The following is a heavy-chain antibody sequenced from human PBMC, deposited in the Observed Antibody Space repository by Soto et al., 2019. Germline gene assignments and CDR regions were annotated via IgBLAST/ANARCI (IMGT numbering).Heavy chain of an antibody. V-gene: IGHV4-31*03. CDR3: ARDRSRGIAARVSWFDP. J-gene: IGHJ5*02. CDR1: GGSISSGGYY. D-gene: IGHD6-6*01. CDR2: TYYSGST. Sequence: NPSETLSLTCTVSGGSISSGGYYWSWSRQHPGKGLEWIGYTYYSGSTYYNPSLKSRVTISVDTSKNQFSLKLSSVTAADTAVYYCARDRSRGIAARVSWFDPWGQGTLVTVSS.